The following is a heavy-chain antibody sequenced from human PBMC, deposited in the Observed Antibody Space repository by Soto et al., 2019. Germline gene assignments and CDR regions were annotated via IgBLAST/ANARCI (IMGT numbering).Heavy chain of an antibody. CDR3: AGGFSYSYGLRPNYYYGMDV. Sequence: SETLSLTCTVSGGSISSYYWSWIRQPPGKGLEWIGYIYYSGSTNYNPSLKSRVTISVDTSKNQFSLKLSSVTAADTAVYYCAGGFSYSYGLRPNYYYGMDVWGQGTTVTVSS. D-gene: IGHD5-18*01. CDR2: IYYSGST. V-gene: IGHV4-59*01. J-gene: IGHJ6*02. CDR1: GGSISSYY.